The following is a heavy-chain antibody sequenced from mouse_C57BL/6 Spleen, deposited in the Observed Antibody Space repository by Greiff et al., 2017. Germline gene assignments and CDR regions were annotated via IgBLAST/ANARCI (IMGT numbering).Heavy chain of an antibody. CDR1: GFTFSSYA. V-gene: IGHV5-9-1*02. D-gene: IGHD3-3*01. CDR3: TRERGWDRGFDV. Sequence: DVMLVESGEGLVKPGGSLKLSCAASGFTFSSYAMSWVRQTPEKRLEWVAYISSGGDYIYYADTVKGRFTISRDNARNTLYLQMSSLKSEDTAMYYCTRERGWDRGFDVWGTGTTVTVSS. J-gene: IGHJ1*03. CDR2: ISSGGDYI.